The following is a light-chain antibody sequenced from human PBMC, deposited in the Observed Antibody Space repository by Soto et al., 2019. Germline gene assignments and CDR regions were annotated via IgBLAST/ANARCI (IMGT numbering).Light chain of an antibody. J-gene: IGKJ4*01. CDR3: QNYVSSPLT. V-gene: IGKV3-20*01. Sequence: EIVLTQSPGTLSLSPGERATLSCRASQTVTNSYLAWYQQKPGQAPRLLIYAASSRATGIPDRFSGSGSGTDFTLIISRLEPEDFAVYYCQNYVSSPLTFGGGTKVEI. CDR2: AAS. CDR1: QTVTNSY.